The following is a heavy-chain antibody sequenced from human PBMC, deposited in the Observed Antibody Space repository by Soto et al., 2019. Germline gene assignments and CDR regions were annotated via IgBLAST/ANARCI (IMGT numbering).Heavy chain of an antibody. CDR3: ARGSGDYDLDY. Sequence: LALTCTVSGGSISSGGYYWSWIRQHPGKGLEWIGYIYYSGSTYYNPSLKSRVTISVDTSKNQFSLKLSSVTAADTAVYYCARGSGDYDLDYWGQGTLVTVSS. CDR1: GGSISSGGYY. D-gene: IGHD4-17*01. J-gene: IGHJ4*02. V-gene: IGHV4-31*03. CDR2: IYYSGST.